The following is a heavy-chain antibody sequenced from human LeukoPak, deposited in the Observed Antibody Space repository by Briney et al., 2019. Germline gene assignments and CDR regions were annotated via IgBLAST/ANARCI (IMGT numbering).Heavy chain of an antibody. CDR2: INTNTGNP. D-gene: IGHD6-19*01. V-gene: IGHV7-4-1*02. CDR1: GYTFSIYG. CDR3: ARDAMGGWPDY. Sequence: ASVRVSCKASGYTFSIYGFSWVRQAPGQGLEWMGWINTNTGNPTYAQGFTGRFVFSLDTSVSTAYLQISSLKAEDTAVYYCARDAMGGWPDYWGQGTLVTVSS. J-gene: IGHJ4*02.